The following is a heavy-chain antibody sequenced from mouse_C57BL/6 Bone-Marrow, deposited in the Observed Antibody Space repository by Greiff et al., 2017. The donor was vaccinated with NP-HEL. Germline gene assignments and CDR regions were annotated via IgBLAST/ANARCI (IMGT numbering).Heavy chain of an antibody. CDR2: IYPRDGST. CDR1: GYTFTDHT. V-gene: IGHV1-78*01. D-gene: IGHD2-3*01. CDR3: ARKEIDGYCYFDY. J-gene: IGHJ2*01. Sequence: VKLMESDAELVKPGASVKISCKVSGYTFTDHTIHWMKQRPEQGLEWIGYIYPRDGSTKYNEKFKGKATLTADKSSSTAYMQLNSLTSEDSAVYFCARKEIDGYCYFDYWGQGTTLTVSS.